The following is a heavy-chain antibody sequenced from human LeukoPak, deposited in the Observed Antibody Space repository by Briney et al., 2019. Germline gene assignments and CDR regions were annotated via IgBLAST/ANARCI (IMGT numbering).Heavy chain of an antibody. V-gene: IGHV3-21*01. CDR2: ISSSSSYI. D-gene: IGHD1-26*01. CDR3: ARNMGPSNWFDP. Sequence: GGSLRLSCAASGFTFSSYSMNWVRQAPAKGLEWVSSISSSSSYIYYADSVKGRFTISRDNAKNSLYLQMNSLRAEDTAVYYCARNMGPSNWFDPWGQGTLVTVSS. CDR1: GFTFSSYS. J-gene: IGHJ5*02.